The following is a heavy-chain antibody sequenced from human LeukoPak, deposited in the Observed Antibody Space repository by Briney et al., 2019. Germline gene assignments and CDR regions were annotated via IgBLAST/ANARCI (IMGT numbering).Heavy chain of an antibody. J-gene: IGHJ6*03. D-gene: IGHD5-12*01. CDR1: GGTFSSYT. V-gene: IGHV1-69*02. CDR2: IIPILGIA. CDR3: ARTGYSCYDYRDSYYYYYMDV. Sequence: GASVKVSCKASGGTFSSYTISLVRQAPGQGLEWMGRIIPILGIANYAQKFQGRVTITADKSTSTAYMELSSLRSEDTAVYYCARTGYSCYDYRDSYYYYYMDVWGKGTTVTVSS.